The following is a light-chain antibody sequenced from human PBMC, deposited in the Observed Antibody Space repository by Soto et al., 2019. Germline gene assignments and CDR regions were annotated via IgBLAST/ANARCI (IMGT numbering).Light chain of an antibody. CDR2: DDR. CDR3: QVSHGESYHPV. V-gene: IGLV3-21*02. Sequence: SYELTQPPSMSLAPGQTARFTCGGNNIGSKSVHWYQQKPGQAPRLMVYDDRDRPSGIPERFSGSNSGNTATLTISRVEDGDDADYSCQVSHGESYHPVYGGGTKLTVL. CDR1: NIGSKS. J-gene: IGLJ3*02.